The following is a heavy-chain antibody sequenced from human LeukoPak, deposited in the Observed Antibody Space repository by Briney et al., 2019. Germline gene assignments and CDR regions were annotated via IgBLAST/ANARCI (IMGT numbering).Heavy chain of an antibody. Sequence: SETLSLTCTVSGGSIRNSYWSWIRQPAGKGLEWIGRIYSSGSAGYNPSLKSRVTMSVDTSKNQFSLRLGSVTAADTAVYYCARGAANIYYYYLDVWGNGTTVTVSS. CDR1: GGSIRNSY. D-gene: IGHD2-15*01. V-gene: IGHV4-4*07. CDR3: ARGAANIYYYYLDV. J-gene: IGHJ6*03. CDR2: IYSSGSA.